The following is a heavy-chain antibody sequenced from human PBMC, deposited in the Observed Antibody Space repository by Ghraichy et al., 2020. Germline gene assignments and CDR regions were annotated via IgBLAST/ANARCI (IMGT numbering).Heavy chain of an antibody. V-gene: IGHV4-59*01. Sequence: SETLSLTCTVSGGSISGYYWGWIRQPPGKGLEWIGYISHSGNTNYNPSLQSRVTISVDSSQNQFSLNLSSVTGADTAVYYWARYFDWPHAFDIWGQGTMVTVSS. CDR1: GGSISGYY. CDR2: ISHSGNT. J-gene: IGHJ3*02. D-gene: IGHD3-9*01. CDR3: ARYFDWPHAFDI.